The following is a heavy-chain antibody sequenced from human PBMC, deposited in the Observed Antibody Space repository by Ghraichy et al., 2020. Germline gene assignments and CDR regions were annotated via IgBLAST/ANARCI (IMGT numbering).Heavy chain of an antibody. CDR2: ISGSGGST. J-gene: IGHJ4*02. CDR3: AKELRYCSSTSCYSPFDY. D-gene: IGHD2-2*01. CDR1: GFTFSSYA. Sequence: GGSLRLTCAASGFTFSSYAMSWVRQAPGKGLEWVSAISGSGGSTYYADSVKGRFTISRDNSKNTLYLQMNSLRAEDTAVYYCAKELRYCSSTSCYSPFDYWGQGTLVTVSS. V-gene: IGHV3-23*01.